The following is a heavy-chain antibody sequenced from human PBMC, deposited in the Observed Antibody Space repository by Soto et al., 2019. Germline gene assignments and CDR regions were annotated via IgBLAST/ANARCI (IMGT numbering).Heavy chain of an antibody. D-gene: IGHD6-13*01. V-gene: IGHV3-7*04. CDR2: IKQDGSEK. CDR1: GFTFSSYW. CDR3: ARVSRGSSWYYYYGMYV. Sequence: GGSLRLSCAASGFTFSSYWMSWVRQAPGKGLEWVANIKQDGSEKYYVDSVKGRFTISRDNAKNSLYLQMNSLRAEDTAVYYCARVSRGSSWYYYYGMYVWGQGTTVTVSS. J-gene: IGHJ6*02.